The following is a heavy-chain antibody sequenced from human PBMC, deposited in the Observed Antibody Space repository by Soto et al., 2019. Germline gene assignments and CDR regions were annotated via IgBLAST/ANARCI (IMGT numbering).Heavy chain of an antibody. CDR1: AFTFSSYG. D-gene: IGHD3-10*01. CDR3: ARPLLPYYSGSWRYLAY. Sequence: QVQLVESGGGVAQPGRSLRLSCAASAFTFSSYGMHWVRQAPAKGLEWVAVIWYDGSHKYYADSVKGRFTISRDNSKNTLYLQMTSLRAEDTAVYYCARPLLPYYSGSWRYLAYWGQGTLVTVSS. CDR2: IWYDGSHK. J-gene: IGHJ4*02. V-gene: IGHV3-33*01.